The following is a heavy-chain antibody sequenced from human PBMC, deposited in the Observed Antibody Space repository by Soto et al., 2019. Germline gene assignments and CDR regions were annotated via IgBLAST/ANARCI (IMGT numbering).Heavy chain of an antibody. CDR2: ISFDGVNQ. D-gene: IGHD3-10*01. Sequence: QVHLVESGGGVVQPGRSLRLSCAASGFTFTGYAMHWVRQAPGKGLEWVALISFDGVNQYYADSVEGRFTISRDNSKNTLYLQMSGMSNEDKAVYYCARGGDGEFRASDFWGQGTLVTVSS. V-gene: IGHV3-30-3*01. CDR1: GFTFTGYA. CDR3: ARGGDGEFRASDF. J-gene: IGHJ4*02.